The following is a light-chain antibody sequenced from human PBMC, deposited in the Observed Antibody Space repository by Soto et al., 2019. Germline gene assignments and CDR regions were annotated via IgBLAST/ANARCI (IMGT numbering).Light chain of an antibody. J-gene: IGKJ1*01. CDR1: QTISSSY. CDR2: GAS. Sequence: IAVTQSPGTRSLSPGQRSTLSCSSSQTISSSYLAWYQQKPGQAPRLLIYGASSRATGIPDRFSGSGSGTDFSLTISRLEPEDFAVYYCQQYGTSPRTFGQGTKVDI. V-gene: IGKV3-20*01. CDR3: QQYGTSPRT.